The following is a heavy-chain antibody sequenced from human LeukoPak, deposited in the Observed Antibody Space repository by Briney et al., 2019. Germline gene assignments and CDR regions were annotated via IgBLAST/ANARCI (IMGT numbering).Heavy chain of an antibody. CDR1: GFTVSSNY. V-gene: IGHV3-66*02. D-gene: IGHD3-10*01. J-gene: IGHJ4*02. CDR2: IYSGGRT. CDR3: ATLDFGEYYFDY. Sequence: GGSLRLSCAASGFTVSSNYMSWVRQAPGKGLEWVSIIYSGGRTYYADSVKGRFTISRDNSKNTLYFQMNSLRGEDTAVYYCATLDFGEYYFDYWGQGTLVTVSS.